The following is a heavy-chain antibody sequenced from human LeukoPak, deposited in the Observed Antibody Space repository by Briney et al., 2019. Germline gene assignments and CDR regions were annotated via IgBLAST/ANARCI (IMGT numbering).Heavy chain of an antibody. CDR1: GFTFSDHY. J-gene: IGHJ4*02. CDR3: ARGGYYYDSSGYYPH. D-gene: IGHD3-22*01. Sequence: PGGSLRLSCAASGFTFSDHYMDWVRQAPGKGLEWVGRTRNKANSYTTEYAASVKGRFTISRDDLKNSLYLQMNSLKTEDTAVYYCARGGYYYDSSGYYPHWGQGTLVTVSS. CDR2: TRNKANSYTT. V-gene: IGHV3-72*01.